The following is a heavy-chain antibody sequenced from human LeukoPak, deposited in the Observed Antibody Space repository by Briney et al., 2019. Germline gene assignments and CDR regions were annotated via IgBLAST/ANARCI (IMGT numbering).Heavy chain of an antibody. CDR2: IIPIFGTA. CDR1: GGTFSSYA. CDR3: ARDPGYSYGFAFDI. J-gene: IGHJ3*02. Sequence: ASVTVSCKASGGTFSSYAISWVRQAPGQGLEWMGGIIPIFGTANYAQKFQGRVTITADESTSTAYMELSSLRSEDTAVYYCARDPGYSYGFAFDIWGQGTMVTVSS. V-gene: IGHV1-69*13. D-gene: IGHD5-18*01.